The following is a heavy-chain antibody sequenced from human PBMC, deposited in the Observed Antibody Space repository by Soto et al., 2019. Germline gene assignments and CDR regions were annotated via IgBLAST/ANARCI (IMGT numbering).Heavy chain of an antibody. CDR2: IYYSGST. CDR1: GGSISSSSYY. CDR3: AREAPYCTNGVCYRKYYFDY. V-gene: IGHV4-39*07. D-gene: IGHD2-8*01. Sequence: SETLSLTCTVSGGSISSSSYYWGWIRQPPGKGLEWIGSIYYSGSTYYNPSLKSRVTISVDTSKNQFSLRLSSVTAADTAVYYCAREAPYCTNGVCYRKYYFDYWGQGTLVTVSS. J-gene: IGHJ4*02.